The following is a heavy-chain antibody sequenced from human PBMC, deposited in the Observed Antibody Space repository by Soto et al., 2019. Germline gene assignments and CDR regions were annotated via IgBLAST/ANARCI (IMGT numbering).Heavy chain of an antibody. CDR3: AHSSSWYQGNWFDP. CDR1: GFSLSTSGVG. CDR2: IYWNDDK. J-gene: IGHJ5*02. Sequence: SGPTLVNPTPTRTLTCTFSGFSLSTSGVGVGWIRPPPGKALEWLALIYWNDDKRYSPSLKSRLTITKDTSKNQVVLTMTNMDPVDTATYYCAHSSSWYQGNWFDPWGQGTLVTVSS. V-gene: IGHV2-5*01. D-gene: IGHD6-13*01.